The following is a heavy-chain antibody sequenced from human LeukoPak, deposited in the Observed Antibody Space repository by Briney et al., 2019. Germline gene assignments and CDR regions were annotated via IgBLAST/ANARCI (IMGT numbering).Heavy chain of an antibody. CDR3: ARLATDSDILTGSDY. Sequence: PSETLSLTCTVSGGSISGYHWSWVRQPPLKGLEWIGYIYSSGITRYSPSLKSRLTISVDTSKNQFSLRLSSVTAADTALYYCARLATDSDILTGSDYWGQGTLVTVPS. V-gene: IGHV4-59*08. D-gene: IGHD3-9*01. CDR1: GGSISGYH. J-gene: IGHJ4*02. CDR2: IYSSGIT.